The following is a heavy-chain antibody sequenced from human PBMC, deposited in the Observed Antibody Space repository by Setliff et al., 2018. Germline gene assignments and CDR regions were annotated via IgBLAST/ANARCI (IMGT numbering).Heavy chain of an antibody. Sequence: SVKVSCKASGGTFSSYAISRVRQAPGQGLEWMGRIIPIFGTANYAQKFQGRVTITADKSTSTAYMELSSLRSEDTAVYYCARALLPIYDYSNYEEENYAFDIWGQGTMVTVSS. V-gene: IGHV1-69*06. J-gene: IGHJ3*02. CDR2: IIPIFGTA. CDR1: GGTFSSYA. D-gene: IGHD4-4*01. CDR3: ARALLPIYDYSNYEEENYAFDI.